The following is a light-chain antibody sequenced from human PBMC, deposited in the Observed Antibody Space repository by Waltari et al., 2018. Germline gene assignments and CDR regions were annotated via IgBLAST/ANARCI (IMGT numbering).Light chain of an antibody. V-gene: IGLV1-51*01. Sequence: QSVLTQPPSVSAAPGQKVTISCSGSSSNIGNYFVSWYHQLPGATPKLLIYDNYKRPSGIPDRLSASKSGTSATLDITGLQIGDEADYYCATWDNSLTAVVFGGGTKLTVL. CDR2: DNY. CDR3: ATWDNSLTAVV. J-gene: IGLJ2*01. CDR1: SSNIGNYF.